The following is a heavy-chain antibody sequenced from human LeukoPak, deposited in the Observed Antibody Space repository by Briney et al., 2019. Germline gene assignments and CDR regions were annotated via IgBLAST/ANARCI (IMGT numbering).Heavy chain of an antibody. CDR3: ASAPRAQGPPNFDS. J-gene: IGHJ4*02. CDR1: GFTISSYW. V-gene: IGHV3-23*01. CDR2: ISGSGGST. Sequence: PGGSLRLSCAASGFTISSYWMTWVRQAPGKGLEWVSAISGSGGSTYYADSVKGRFTISRDNSKNTLYLQMNSLRAEDTAVYYCASAPRAQGPPNFDSWGQGTLFTVSS.